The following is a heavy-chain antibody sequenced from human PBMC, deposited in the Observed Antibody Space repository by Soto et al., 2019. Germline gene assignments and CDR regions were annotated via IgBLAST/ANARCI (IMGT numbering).Heavy chain of an antibody. CDR1: GFSLSNARMG. V-gene: IGHV2-26*01. CDR2: IFSNDEK. D-gene: IGHD6-19*01. Sequence: SGPTLVNPTETLTLTCTVSGFSLSNARMGVSWIRQPPGKALEWPAHIFSNDEKSYSTSLKSRLTISKDTSKSQVVLTMTNMDPVDTATYYCARMGALSSSGWFQYYYYGMDVWGQGTTVTVSS. CDR3: ARMGALSSSGWFQYYYYGMDV. J-gene: IGHJ6*02.